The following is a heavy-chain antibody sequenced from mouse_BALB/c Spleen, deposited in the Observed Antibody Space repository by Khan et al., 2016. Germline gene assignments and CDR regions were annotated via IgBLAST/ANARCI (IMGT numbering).Heavy chain of an antibody. D-gene: IGHD2-3*01. CDR2: INTYTGEP. V-gene: IGHV9-3-1*01. Sequence: QIQLVQSGPELKKPGETVKISCKAAGYTFTNYGMNWVKQAPGKGLKWMGWINTYTGEPTYADDFKGRFAFSLETSASTAYLQINNLKNEDTATYFCAIEGYDGYYKAWFAYWGQGTLVTVSA. J-gene: IGHJ3*01. CDR3: AIEGYDGYYKAWFAY. CDR1: GYTFTNYG.